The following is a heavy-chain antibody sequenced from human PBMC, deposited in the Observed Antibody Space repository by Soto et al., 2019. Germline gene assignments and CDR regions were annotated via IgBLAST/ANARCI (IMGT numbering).Heavy chain of an antibody. CDR1: GYTFTSYD. D-gene: IGHD6-13*01. V-gene: IGHV1-8*01. Sequence: QVQLVQSGAEVKKPGASVKVSCKASGYTFTSYDINWVRQATGQGLEWMGWMNPNSGNTGYAQKFQGRVTMTRNTSISTAYMELSSLRSEDTAVYYCARGRSSYSSSWIPGRYWFDPWGQGTLVTVSS. CDR2: MNPNSGNT. CDR3: ARGRSSYSSSWIPGRYWFDP. J-gene: IGHJ5*02.